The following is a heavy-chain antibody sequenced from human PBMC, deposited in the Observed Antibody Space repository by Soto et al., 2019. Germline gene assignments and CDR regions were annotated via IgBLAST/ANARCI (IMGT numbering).Heavy chain of an antibody. CDR2: ISWNSGSI. D-gene: IGHD3-10*01. J-gene: IGHJ4*02. CDR3: AKDRDDGSGSYSDFDY. V-gene: IGHV3-9*01. Sequence: GGSLRLSCAASGFTFDDYAMHWVRQAPGKGLEWVSGISWNSGSIGYADSVKGRFTISRDNAKNSLYLQMNSLRAEDTALYYCAKDRDDGSGSYSDFDYWGQGTLVTFAS. CDR1: GFTFDDYA.